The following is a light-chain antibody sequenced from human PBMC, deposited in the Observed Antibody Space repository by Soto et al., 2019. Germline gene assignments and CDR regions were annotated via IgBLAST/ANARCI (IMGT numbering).Light chain of an antibody. Sequence: QSALTQPASVSGSPGQSITISCTGTSSDVWSYNLISWYQQYPDKAPKLMIYEVNKRPSGVSNRFSGSKSGNTASLTISGLQAEDEADYYCCSYAGSSTFYVFGSGTQLTVL. CDR2: EVN. V-gene: IGLV2-23*02. J-gene: IGLJ1*01. CDR1: SSDVWSYNL. CDR3: CSYAGSSTFYV.